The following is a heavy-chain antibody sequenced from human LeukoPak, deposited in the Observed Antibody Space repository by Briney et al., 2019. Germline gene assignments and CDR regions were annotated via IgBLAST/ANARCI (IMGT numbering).Heavy chain of an antibody. CDR3: ARDRIITVTPPWYFDL. Sequence: GGSLRLSCAASGFTFSSYGMHWVRQAPGKGLEWVAVISYDGSNKYYADSVKGRFTISRDNSKNTLYLQMNSLRAEDTAVYYCARDRIITVTPPWYFDLWGRGTLVTVSS. V-gene: IGHV3-30*03. CDR2: ISYDGSNK. D-gene: IGHD4-17*01. CDR1: GFTFSSYG. J-gene: IGHJ2*01.